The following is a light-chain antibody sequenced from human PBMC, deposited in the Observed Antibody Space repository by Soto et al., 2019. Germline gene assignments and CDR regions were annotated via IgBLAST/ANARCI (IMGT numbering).Light chain of an antibody. CDR3: AAWDDRLNGFV. CDR2: TNN. J-gene: IGLJ1*01. CDR1: SSNIGSNT. V-gene: IGLV1-44*01. Sequence: QSVLTQPPSASVAPGQRVTISCSGSSSNIGSNTVNWYQQLPGTAPKLLIYTNNQRPSGVRDRFSGSRSGTSASLAISGLQSEDEADYYCAAWDDRLNGFVFGTGTRSPS.